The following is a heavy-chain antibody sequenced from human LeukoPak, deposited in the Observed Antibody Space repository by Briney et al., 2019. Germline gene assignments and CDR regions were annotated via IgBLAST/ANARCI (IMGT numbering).Heavy chain of an antibody. J-gene: IGHJ4*02. CDR2: ISGGDDTT. Sequence: PGGSLRLSCAASGFTFSTYAMTWVRQAPGKGLEWVALISGGDDTTYYADSVKGRFTISRDNSRKTLYMQMNSLGAEDTAVYYCVKVFDTSGYDPFDYWGQGTLVTVSS. CDR1: GFTFSTYA. CDR3: VKVFDTSGYDPFDY. D-gene: IGHD5-12*01. V-gene: IGHV3-23*01.